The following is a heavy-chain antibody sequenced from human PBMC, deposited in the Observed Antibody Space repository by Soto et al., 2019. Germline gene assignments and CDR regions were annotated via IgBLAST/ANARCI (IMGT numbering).Heavy chain of an antibody. CDR1: GYTFTGYY. Sequence: ASVTVSCKASGYTFTGYYMHWVRQAPGQGLAWMGWINPNSGGTNYAQKFQGWVTMTRDTSISTAYMELSRLRSDDTAVYYCARAEYSSGWYRKYYYYGMDVWGQGTTVTVSS. D-gene: IGHD6-13*01. CDR2: INPNSGGT. J-gene: IGHJ6*02. CDR3: ARAEYSSGWYRKYYYYGMDV. V-gene: IGHV1-2*04.